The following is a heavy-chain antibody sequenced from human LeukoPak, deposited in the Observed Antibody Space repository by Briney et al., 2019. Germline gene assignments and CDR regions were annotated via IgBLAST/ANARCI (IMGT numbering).Heavy chain of an antibody. CDR1: GGTFSSYT. CDR2: IIPIFGTA. D-gene: IGHD3-22*01. Sequence: SVKVSCKASGGTFSSYTISWVRQAPRQGLEWMGRIIPIFGTANYAQKFQGRVTITTDESTSTAYMELSSLRSEDTAVYYCARIQLRDYYDSSGYYYRAFDIWGQGTMVTVSS. J-gene: IGHJ3*02. CDR3: ARIQLRDYYDSSGYYYRAFDI. V-gene: IGHV1-69*05.